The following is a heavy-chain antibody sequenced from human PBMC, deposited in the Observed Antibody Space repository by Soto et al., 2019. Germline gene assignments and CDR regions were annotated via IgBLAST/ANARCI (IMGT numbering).Heavy chain of an antibody. CDR3: ARDPPHIYGDYDLNRFDP. V-gene: IGHV3-48*01. CDR1: GFTFSSYS. D-gene: IGHD4-17*01. Sequence: EVQLVESGGGLVQPGGSLRLSCAASGFTFSSYSMNWVRQPPGKGLEWVSYISSSSSTIYYADSVKGRFTISRDNAKNSLYLQTNSLRAEDTAVYYCARDPPHIYGDYDLNRFDPWGQGTLVTVSS. J-gene: IGHJ5*02. CDR2: ISSSSSTI.